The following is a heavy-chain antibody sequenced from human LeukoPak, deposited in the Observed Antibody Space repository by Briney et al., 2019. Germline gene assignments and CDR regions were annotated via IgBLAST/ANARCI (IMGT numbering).Heavy chain of an antibody. V-gene: IGHV6-1*01. J-gene: IGHJ3*02. CDR2: TYYRSKWYN. Sequence: SQTLSLTCALSGDTVSSNSAVWNWIRQSPSRGLEWLVRTYYRSKWYNDYAVSVKSRITIKPDTSKNKFSLQLNSATPEDTAVYYCARLGLGGAFDIWGQGTMVTVSS. CDR1: GDTVSSNSAV. CDR3: ARLGLGGAFDI. D-gene: IGHD2-15*01.